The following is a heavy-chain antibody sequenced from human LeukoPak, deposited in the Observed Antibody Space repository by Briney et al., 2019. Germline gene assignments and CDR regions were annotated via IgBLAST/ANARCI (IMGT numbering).Heavy chain of an antibody. CDR3: ASQQNYYDSSGYPDY. CDR2: INPNSGGT. J-gene: IGHJ4*02. CDR1: GYTFTGYY. Sequence: ASEKVSCKASGYTFTGYYMHWVRQAPGQGLEWMGWINPNSGGTNYAQKFQGRVTMTRDTSISTAYMELSRLRSDDTAVYYCASQQNYYDSSGYPDYWGQGTLVTVSS. V-gene: IGHV1-2*02. D-gene: IGHD3-22*01.